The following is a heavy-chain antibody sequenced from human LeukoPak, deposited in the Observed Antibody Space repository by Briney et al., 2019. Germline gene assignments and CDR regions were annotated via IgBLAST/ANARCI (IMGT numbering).Heavy chain of an antibody. CDR3: ARVYLERLTAGYFDH. CDR1: GFTFSIYA. D-gene: IGHD2-8*01. CDR2: ISDDGRHN. V-gene: IGHV3-30*04. Sequence: PGGSLRLSCAASGFTFSIYAMNWVRQAPGKGLEWVAVISDDGRHNYYADSVKGRFTISRDNSKGTLYLQMNSLRDDDSAAYFCARVYLERLTAGYFDHWGQGTQVTVSP. J-gene: IGHJ4*02.